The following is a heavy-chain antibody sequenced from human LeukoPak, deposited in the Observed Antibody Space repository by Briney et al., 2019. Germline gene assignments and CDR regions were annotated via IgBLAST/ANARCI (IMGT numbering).Heavy chain of an antibody. CDR3: ARHMADSGYDSSPGY. Sequence: GESLKISCKGSGYSFTSYWIGGVGQLPGKGLEGMGIIYPGDSDTRYSPSFQGQVTISADKSIGTAYLQWSRLKASDTAMYYCARHMADSGYDSSPGYWGQGTLVTVSS. CDR2: IYPGDSDT. CDR1: GYSFTSYW. J-gene: IGHJ4*02. V-gene: IGHV5-51*01. D-gene: IGHD5-12*01.